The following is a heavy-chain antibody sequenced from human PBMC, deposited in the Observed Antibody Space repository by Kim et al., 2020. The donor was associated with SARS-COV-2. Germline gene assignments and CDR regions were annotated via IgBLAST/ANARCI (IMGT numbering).Heavy chain of an antibody. V-gene: IGHV5-51*01. Sequence: GESLKISCKGSGYSFTSYWIGWVRQMPGKGLEWMGIIYPGDSDTRYSPSFQGQVTISADKSISTAYLQWSSLKASDTAMYYCARQTFLSSSWYGDYYYGMDLWGQGTTVTVSS. CDR3: ARQTFLSSSWYGDYYYGMDL. D-gene: IGHD6-13*01. J-gene: IGHJ6*02. CDR2: IYPGDSDT. CDR1: GYSFTSYW.